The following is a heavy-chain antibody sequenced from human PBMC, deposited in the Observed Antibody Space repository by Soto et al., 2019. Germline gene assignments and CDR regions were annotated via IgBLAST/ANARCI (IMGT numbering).Heavy chain of an antibody. CDR1: GFTFSSYW. CDR2: INSDGSST. V-gene: IGHV3-74*01. CDR3: ARDRVALCSGGSCYSRAFDI. Sequence: EVQLVESGGGLVQPGGSLRLSCAASGFTFSSYWMHWVRQAPGKGLVWVSRINSDGSSTSYADSVKGRFTISRDNAKNTLYLQMNSLRAEDTAVYYCARDRVALCSGGSCYSRAFDIWGQGTMVTVSS. D-gene: IGHD2-15*01. J-gene: IGHJ3*02.